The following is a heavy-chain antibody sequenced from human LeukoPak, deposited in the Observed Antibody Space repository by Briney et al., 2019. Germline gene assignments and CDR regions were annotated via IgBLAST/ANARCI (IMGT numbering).Heavy chain of an antibody. V-gene: IGHV4-39*01. CDR3: ATRMFLPVIIVWGQAPFDY. CDR2: IYYSGST. Sequence: SETLSLTCTVSGDSFSSSSYYWGWIRQPPGKGLEWIGSIYYSGSTYYNPSLKSRVTISVDTSKNQFSLKLSSVTAADTAVYYCATRMFLPVIIVWGQAPFDYCGQGTLVIVSS. J-gene: IGHJ4*02. CDR1: GDSFSSSSYY. D-gene: IGHD2-15*01.